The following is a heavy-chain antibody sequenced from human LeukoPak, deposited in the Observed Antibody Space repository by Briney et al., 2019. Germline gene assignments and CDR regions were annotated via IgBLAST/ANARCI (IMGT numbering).Heavy chain of an antibody. Sequence: GGSLRLSCAASGVTFSSYAMHWVRQAPGKGLEWVALISCGGSDKLYGDSVKGRFTISRDDSKSTLYLQMNSLRAEDTAVYYCTTKVLRGSSGEDYDDWGQGTLVTVSS. CDR3: TTKVLRGSSGEDYDD. CDR2: ISCGGSDK. D-gene: IGHD6-19*01. V-gene: IGHV3-30*03. CDR1: GVTFSSYA. J-gene: IGHJ4*02.